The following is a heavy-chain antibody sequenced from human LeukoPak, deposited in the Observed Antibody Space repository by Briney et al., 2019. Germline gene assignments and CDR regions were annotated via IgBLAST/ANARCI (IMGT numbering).Heavy chain of an antibody. V-gene: IGHV3-30*02. CDR1: GLIFSSYG. D-gene: IGHD1-14*01. Sequence: GGSLRLXCAASGLIFSSYGMHWVRQAPGEGLEWVAYIRHDESKTFYADSVKGRFTISRDNSKNTLYLQMHSLRAEDTALYYXAKPVIPXXXXGTXYXXVXGXGXTVTVSS. J-gene: IGHJ6*04. CDR3: AKPVIPXXXXGTXYXXV. CDR2: IRHDESKT.